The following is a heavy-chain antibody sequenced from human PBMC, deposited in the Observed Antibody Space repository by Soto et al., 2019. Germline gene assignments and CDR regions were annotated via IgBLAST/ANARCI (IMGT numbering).Heavy chain of an antibody. D-gene: IGHD3-22*01. J-gene: IGHJ1*01. Sequence: GASVKVSCKASGYIFINYYIHWVRQAPGHGLEWMAIINPTGGSTNYAQKFQGRVTMTRDTSTSTVYMELSSLRSEDTAVYYCARFGSRDSSGYHRVYFQHWGQGTLVTVSS. CDR1: GYIFINYY. V-gene: IGHV1-46*01. CDR2: INPTGGST. CDR3: ARFGSRDSSGYHRVYFQH.